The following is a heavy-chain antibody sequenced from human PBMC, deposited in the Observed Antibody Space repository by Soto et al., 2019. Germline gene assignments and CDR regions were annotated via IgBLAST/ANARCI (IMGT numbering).Heavy chain of an antibody. J-gene: IGHJ5*02. CDR3: ARSGYSYGFPHWFDP. V-gene: IGHV4-39*01. CDR2: IYYSGST. CDR1: GGSISSSSYY. D-gene: IGHD5-18*01. Sequence: QLQLQESGPGLVKPSETLSLTCTVSGGSISSSSYYWGWIRQPPGKGLEWIGSIYYSGSTYYNPSLKCRVTISVDTSKNQFSLKLSSVTAADTAVYYCARSGYSYGFPHWFDPWGQGTLVTVSS.